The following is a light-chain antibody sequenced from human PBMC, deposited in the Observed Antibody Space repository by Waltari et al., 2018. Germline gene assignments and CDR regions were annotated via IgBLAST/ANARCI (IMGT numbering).Light chain of an antibody. Sequence: QAVVTQEPALTVSPGGTVPLTRGSSTRAVPRGHYPYWFQQKPGQAPRTLIYDTSNKHSWTPARFSGSLLGGKAALTLSGAQPEDEANYYCFLSYSGAVIFGGGTKLTVL. CDR1: TRAVPRGHY. CDR3: FLSYSGAVI. J-gene: IGLJ2*01. CDR2: DTS. V-gene: IGLV7-46*01.